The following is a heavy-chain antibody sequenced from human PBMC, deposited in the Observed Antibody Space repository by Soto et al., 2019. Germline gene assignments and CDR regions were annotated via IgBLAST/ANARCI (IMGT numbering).Heavy chain of an antibody. D-gene: IGHD2-21*01. J-gene: IGHJ4*02. CDR2: IKSDGSST. Sequence: EVQLVESGGGLVQPGGSLRLSCAASGFLFSTYWMFWVRQVPRKGLLWVSRIKSDGSSTSYADSVKGRFTISRDNTKNTLHLQVTTLRAEDTAVYYCAKGGGDYNYFDHWGQGILVTVSS. V-gene: IGHV3-74*01. CDR3: AKGGGDYNYFDH. CDR1: GFLFSTYW.